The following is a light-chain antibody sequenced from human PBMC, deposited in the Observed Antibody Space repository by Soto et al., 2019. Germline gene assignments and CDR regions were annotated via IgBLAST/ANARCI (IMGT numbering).Light chain of an antibody. V-gene: IGLV1-44*01. CDR1: SSNLGSNT. CDR2: SND. CDR3: HSYDSSLSGYV. J-gene: IGLJ1*01. Sequence: QSVLTQPPSASGTPGQRVTISCSGSSSNLGSNTVNWYQQLPGKAPKLLIYSNDQRPSGVPDRFSGSKSDTSASLAISGLQSDDEADYYCHSYDSSLSGYVFGTGTKLTVL.